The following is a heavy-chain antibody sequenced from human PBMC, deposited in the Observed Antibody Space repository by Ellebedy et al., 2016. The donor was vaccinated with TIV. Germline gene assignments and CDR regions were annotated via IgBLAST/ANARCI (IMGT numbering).Heavy chain of an antibody. CDR3: ARDPRLVGMDV. CDR2: TLHSGST. J-gene: IGHJ6*02. V-gene: IGHV4-30-2*01. CDR1: GGPTGSGGYT. Sequence: TLSLTXAAPGGPTGSGGYTWSCIRQPPGKGLEWIRYTLHSGSTYYNPSLKRRVTISVDRSKNQFSLKLNSVTAADTAVYYCARDPRLVGMDVWGQGTTVTVSS. D-gene: IGHD2-8*02.